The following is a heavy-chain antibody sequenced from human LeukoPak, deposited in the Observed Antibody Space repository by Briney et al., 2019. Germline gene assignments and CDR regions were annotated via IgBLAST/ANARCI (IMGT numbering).Heavy chain of an antibody. D-gene: IGHD6-19*01. CDR2: ICYSGST. CDR3: ARELGSGWYSNWFDP. J-gene: IGHJ5*02. V-gene: IGHV4-59*01. Sequence: ASETLSLTCTVSGGSISSYYWSWIRQPPGKGLEWIGYICYSGSTNYNPSLKSRVTISVDTSKNQFSLKLSSVTAADTAVYYCARELGSGWYSNWFDPWGQGTLVTVSS. CDR1: GGSISSYY.